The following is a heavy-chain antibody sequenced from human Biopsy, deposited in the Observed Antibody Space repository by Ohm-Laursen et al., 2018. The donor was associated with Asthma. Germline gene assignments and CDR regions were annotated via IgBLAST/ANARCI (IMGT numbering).Heavy chain of an antibody. CDR2: IKHDGSEK. V-gene: IGHV3-7*01. CDR3: ARTFHFWSPYHAEHYQL. J-gene: IGHJ1*01. Sequence: SLRLSCAASAFTFGDYWMIWVRQVPGKGLEWVANIKHDGSEKNHVDSLKGRFTISRDNAKNSLYLQVNSLRAEDTAVYYCARTFHFWSPYHAEHYQLWGQGTLVTVSS. D-gene: IGHD3-3*02. CDR1: AFTFGDYW.